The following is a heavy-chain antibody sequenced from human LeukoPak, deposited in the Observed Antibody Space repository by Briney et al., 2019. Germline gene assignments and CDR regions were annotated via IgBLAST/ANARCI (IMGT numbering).Heavy chain of an antibody. CDR3: ARGRDSSGYYSDLYFDY. CDR1: GDSVSSNSAA. V-gene: IGHV6-1*01. J-gene: IGHJ4*02. D-gene: IGHD3-22*01. Sequence: SQTLSLTCAISGDSVSSNSAAWNWIRQSPSRGLEWLGRTYYRSKWYNDYAVSVKSRITINPDTSKNQFSLKLSSVTAADTAVYYCARGRDSSGYYSDLYFDYWGQGTLVTVSS. CDR2: TYYRSKWYN.